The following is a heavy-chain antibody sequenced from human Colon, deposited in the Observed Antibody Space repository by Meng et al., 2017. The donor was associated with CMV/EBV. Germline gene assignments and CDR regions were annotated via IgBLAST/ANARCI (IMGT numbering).Heavy chain of an antibody. CDR2: ISWNSRSI. Sequence: GGSLRLSCVASGFTFDDYAMHWVRQAPGKGLEWVSGISWNSRSISYADSLRGRFTISRDNDKNTLYLQMNSLTVDDTAVYYCISEAAGGDYWGQGALVTVSS. J-gene: IGHJ4*02. D-gene: IGHD1-14*01. CDR3: ISEAAGGDY. CDR1: GFTFDDYA. V-gene: IGHV3-9*01.